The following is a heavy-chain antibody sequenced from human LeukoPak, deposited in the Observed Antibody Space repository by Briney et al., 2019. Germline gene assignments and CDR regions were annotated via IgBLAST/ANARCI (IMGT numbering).Heavy chain of an antibody. V-gene: IGHV3-33*01. CDR2: IWYDGSKK. J-gene: IGHJ4*02. CDR1: GFTFSDYG. Sequence: GGSLRLTCAASGFTFSDYGMHWVRQAPGKGLEWVAVIWYDGSKKYYADSVKGRITISRDNSKNTVDLQMNSLRAEDTAVYYCARDRCSGGSCHAPDHWGQGTLVTVSS. CDR3: ARDRCSGGSCHAPDH. D-gene: IGHD2-15*01.